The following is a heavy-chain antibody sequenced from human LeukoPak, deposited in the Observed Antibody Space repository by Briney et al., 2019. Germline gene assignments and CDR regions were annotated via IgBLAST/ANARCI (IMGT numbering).Heavy chain of an antibody. V-gene: IGHV3-23*01. D-gene: IGHD2-2*03. CDR1: GFTFTTYG. J-gene: IGHJ4*02. CDR3: AKDSNWMLFDD. Sequence: PGGPLRLSCSASGFTFTTYGMNWVRQAPGKGLEWVSGIGGSGIRTYYADSVKGRFTISRDNSRNTLYLQMNSLRHEDTAVYYCAKDSNWMLFDDWGQGTLVTVSS. CDR2: IGGSGIRT.